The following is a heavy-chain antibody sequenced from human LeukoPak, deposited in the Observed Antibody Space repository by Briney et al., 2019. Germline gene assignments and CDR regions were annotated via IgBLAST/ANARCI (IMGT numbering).Heavy chain of an antibody. D-gene: IGHD4-17*01. J-gene: IGHJ6*02. CDR3: ARDRLRTADYGMDV. Sequence: SVKVSCKASGGTFSSYAISWVRQAPGQGLEWMGRIIPILGIANYAQKFQGRVTITADKSTSTAYMELSSLRSEDTAVYYCARDRLRTADYGMDVWGQGTTVTVSS. CDR1: GGTFSSYA. V-gene: IGHV1-69*04. CDR2: IIPILGIA.